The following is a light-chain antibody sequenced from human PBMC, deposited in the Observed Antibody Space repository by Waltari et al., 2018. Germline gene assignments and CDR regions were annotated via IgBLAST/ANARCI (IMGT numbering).Light chain of an antibody. CDR3: HQYNNWPRT. J-gene: IGKJ1*01. V-gene: IGKV3-15*01. CDR2: GAS. Sequence: EIVMTQSPATLSVSPGERATLSCRASQSVGINLAWYQHQPGQVPRLFIYGASTRATGFPAGFSGSGSGTEFTLTISSLQSEDFAVYYCHQYNNWPRTFGQGTKVEIK. CDR1: QSVGIN.